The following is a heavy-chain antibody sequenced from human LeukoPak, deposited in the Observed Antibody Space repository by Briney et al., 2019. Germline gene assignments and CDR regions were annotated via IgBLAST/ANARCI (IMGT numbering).Heavy chain of an antibody. CDR3: AKSPAAIPARDY. V-gene: IGHV3-23*01. CDR1: GFTFSSYA. CDR2: ISGSGGST. Sequence: GGSLRLSCAASGFTFSSYAMSWVRQAPGKGLEWVSAISGSGGSTYYADSVKGRFTISRGNSKNTLYLQMNSLRAEDTAVYYCAKSPAAIPARDYWGQGTLVTVSS. D-gene: IGHD2-2*01. J-gene: IGHJ4*02.